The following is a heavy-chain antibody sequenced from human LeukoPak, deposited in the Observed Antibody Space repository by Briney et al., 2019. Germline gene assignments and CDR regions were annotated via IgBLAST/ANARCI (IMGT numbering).Heavy chain of an antibody. D-gene: IGHD6-13*01. CDR1: GYSFTTCW. J-gene: IGHJ4*02. Sequence: GESLKISCNGSGYSFTTCWIGWVRQMPGKGLEWMGIIYPDDSDTRYSPSFQGQVTISADKSISTAYLQWSSLRASDTAMYYCARSSSNHNYWGQGTLVTVSS. V-gene: IGHV5-51*01. CDR3: ARSSSNHNY. CDR2: IYPDDSDT.